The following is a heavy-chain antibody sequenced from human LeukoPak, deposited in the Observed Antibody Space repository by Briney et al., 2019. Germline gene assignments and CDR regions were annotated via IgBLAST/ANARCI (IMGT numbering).Heavy chain of an antibody. V-gene: IGHV4-59*01. CDR1: GGSISSYY. CDR2: IYYSGST. Sequence: SETLSLTCTVSGGSISSYYWSWIRQPPGKGLEWIGYIYYSGSTNYNPSLKSRVTISVDTSKNQFSLKLSSMTAADTAVYYCASSTVVTPVAFDIWGQGTMVTVSS. J-gene: IGHJ3*02. CDR3: ASSTVVTPVAFDI. D-gene: IGHD4-23*01.